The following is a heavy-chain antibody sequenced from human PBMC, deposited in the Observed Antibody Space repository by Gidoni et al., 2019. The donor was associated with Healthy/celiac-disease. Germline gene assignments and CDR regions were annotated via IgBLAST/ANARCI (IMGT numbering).Heavy chain of an antibody. V-gene: IGHV3-20*04. J-gene: IGHJ3*02. CDR1: GFPFDGYG. D-gene: IGHD3-9*01. CDR3: ARSRYLDAFDI. Sequence: VRPGGSLRLSCAASGFPFDGYGMSWVRQAPGKGLVWVSGINWNGGSTGYADSVKGRFTISRDNAKNSLYLQMNSLRAEDTALYYCARSRYLDAFDIWGQGTMVTVSS. CDR2: INWNGGST.